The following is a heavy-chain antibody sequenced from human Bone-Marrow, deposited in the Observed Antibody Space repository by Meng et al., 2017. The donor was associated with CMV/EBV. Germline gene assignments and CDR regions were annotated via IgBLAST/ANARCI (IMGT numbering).Heavy chain of an antibody. CDR1: GYTVTDYY. CDR2: INPNDDT. J-gene: IGHJ4*02. V-gene: IGHV1-2*02. D-gene: IGHD6-19*01. Sequence: QGQLVQSGAEVKKPGASVKVSCKASGYTVTDYYIHWVRQAPGQWLEWMGWINPNDDTNYAQNFQGRVTMTRDMSTNTVYMELSRLTSDDTAVYYCARSSGWSRFDYWGLGTLVTVSS. CDR3: ARSSGWSRFDY.